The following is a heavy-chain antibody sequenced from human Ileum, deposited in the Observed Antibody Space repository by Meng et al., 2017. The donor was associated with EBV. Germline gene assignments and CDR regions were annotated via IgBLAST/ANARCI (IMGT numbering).Heavy chain of an antibody. D-gene: IGHD4-17*01. J-gene: IGHJ4*02. CDR3: VSAYDYGDYEAFAY. CDR1: GDSMSSSNYY. Sequence: HLQLQESGPGLVRPSETLSLTPXFSGDSMSSSNYYWGWIRQSPGKALECIGTIFYRGNTFYNPSLKTRLTISVDTSKNECSLNLKSVTAADTAVYYCVSAYDYGDYEAFAYWGLGSLVTVSS. CDR2: IFYRGNT. V-gene: IGHV4-39*07.